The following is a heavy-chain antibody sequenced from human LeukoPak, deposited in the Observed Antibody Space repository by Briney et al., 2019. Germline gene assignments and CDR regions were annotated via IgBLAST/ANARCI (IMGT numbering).Heavy chain of an antibody. J-gene: IGHJ5*02. V-gene: IGHV4-4*07. CDR2: IYTSGST. Sequence: SETLSLTCTVSGGSIRNYYWTWIRQPAGKGLEWIGRIYTSGSTNYHPSLKSRVTMSVDTSKNQFSLKLSSVTAADTAVYYCARDRGDNWKYSIWAYLDPWGQGTPVTVSS. CDR1: GGSIRNYY. D-gene: IGHD1-20*01. CDR3: ARDRGDNWKYSIWAYLDP.